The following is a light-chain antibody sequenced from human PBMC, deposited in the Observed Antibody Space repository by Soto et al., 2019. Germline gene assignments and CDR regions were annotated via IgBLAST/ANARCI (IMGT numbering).Light chain of an antibody. CDR1: QSISSN. CDR3: QKYNDWPWT. CDR2: GAS. V-gene: IGKV3-15*01. Sequence: EIVMTQSPATLSVSPGERATLSCRASQSISSNLTWYQQKPGLAPRLLFYGASTRATGIPARFSGSGSGTEFTLTISSLQSEDFAVYYCQKYNDWPWTLGQGTRVDIK. J-gene: IGKJ1*01.